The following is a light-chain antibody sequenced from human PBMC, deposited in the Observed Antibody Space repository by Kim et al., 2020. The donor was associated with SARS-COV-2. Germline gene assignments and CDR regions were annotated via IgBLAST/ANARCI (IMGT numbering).Light chain of an antibody. J-gene: IGLJ3*02. CDR2: RNN. CDR3: SAWDSSLDAWV. V-gene: IGLV10-54*01. CDR1: SNNIGNQG. Sequence: QAGLTQPPSVSKGLRQTATLTCTGNSNNIGNQGAVWLQHHQGHPPKLLSYRNNNRPSGISEKLSASRTGNTASLTITGLQPEDEADYYCSAWDSSLDAWVFGGGTQLTVL.